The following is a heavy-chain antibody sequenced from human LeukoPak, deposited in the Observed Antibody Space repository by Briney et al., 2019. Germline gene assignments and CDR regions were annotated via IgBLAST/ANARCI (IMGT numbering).Heavy chain of an antibody. V-gene: IGHV3-21*01. D-gene: IGHD3-10*01. CDR1: GFTFSSYS. J-gene: IGHJ4*02. CDR3: ARDGYYYGSGSYYAVKFDY. Sequence: PGGSLRLSCAASGFTFSSYSMNWVRQAPGKGLEWVSSISSSSSYIYYADSVKGRFTISRDNAKNSLYLQMNSLRAEDTAVYYCARDGYYYGSGSYYAVKFDYWGQGTLVTVSS. CDR2: ISSSSSYI.